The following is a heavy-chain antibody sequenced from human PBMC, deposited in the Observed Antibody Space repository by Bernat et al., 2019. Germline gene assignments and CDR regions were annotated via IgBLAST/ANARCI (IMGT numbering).Heavy chain of an antibody. V-gene: IGHV3-48*01. D-gene: IGHD3-3*01. CDR1: GFTLSRYS. Sequence: EVQLVESGGGLVQPGGSLRLSCAVSGFTLSRYSMNWVRQAPGKGLAWVSYITSSSRIIYYADSVKGRFTISRDNAKNSLYLQMNGLRAGDTAVYYCARADYDFWEGMDVWGQGTTVTVSS. J-gene: IGHJ6*02. CDR3: ARADYDFWEGMDV. CDR2: ITSSSRII.